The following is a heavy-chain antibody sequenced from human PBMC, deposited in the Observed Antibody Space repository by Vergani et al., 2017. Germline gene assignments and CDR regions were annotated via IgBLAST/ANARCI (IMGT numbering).Heavy chain of an antibody. V-gene: IGHV5-51*03. D-gene: IGHD2-21*02. CDR3: AGLGDWGRGAFDI. Sequence: EVQLVQSGAEVKKPGESLKISCKGCGYSFTRYWIGGVRPMPGGGLEWMGIVYPGDSATRYSPSFQGKVTISANKSISTAYLQWSILEASDTAMYYCAGLGDWGRGAFDIWGQGTMVTVSS. J-gene: IGHJ3*02. CDR2: VYPGDSAT. CDR1: GYSFTRYW.